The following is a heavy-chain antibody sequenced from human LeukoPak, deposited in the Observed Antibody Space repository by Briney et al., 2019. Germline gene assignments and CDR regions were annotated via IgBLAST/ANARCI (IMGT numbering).Heavy chain of an antibody. CDR1: GFTFSSYG. D-gene: IGHD6-19*01. CDR3: ARDRASGWYDGGDY. Sequence: PGGSLRLSCAASGFTFSSYGMHWVRQAPGKGLEWVAFIRYDGSNKYYADSVKGRFTISRDNAKNSLYLQMNSLRAEDTAVYYCARDRASGWYDGGDYWGQGTLVTVSS. V-gene: IGHV3-30*02. J-gene: IGHJ4*02. CDR2: IRYDGSNK.